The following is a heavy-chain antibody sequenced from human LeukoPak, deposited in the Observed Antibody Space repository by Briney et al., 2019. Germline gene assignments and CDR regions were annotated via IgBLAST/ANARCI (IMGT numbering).Heavy chain of an antibody. J-gene: IGHJ4*02. CDR1: GFTFSSYA. Sequence: GGSLRLSCAASGFTFSSYAMSWVRQAPGKGLEWVSGISGSGSSTYYADSVKGRFTISRDNSKNTLYLQMNSLRAEDTAVYYCAKEGYYDSSALDYWGQGTLVTVSS. CDR3: AKEGYYDSSALDY. V-gene: IGHV3-23*01. D-gene: IGHD3-22*01. CDR2: ISGSGSST.